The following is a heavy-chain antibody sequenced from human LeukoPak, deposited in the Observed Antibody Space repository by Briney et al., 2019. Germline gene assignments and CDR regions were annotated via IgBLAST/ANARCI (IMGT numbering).Heavy chain of an antibody. CDR2: IYYSGST. CDR3: ARGGTGTTVDY. CDR1: GGSISSGGYY. D-gene: IGHD1-7*01. Sequence: SQTLSLTCTVSGGSISSGGYYWSWIRQHPGQGLEWIGYIYYSGSTYYNPSLKSRVTISLDTSKNQFSLKLSSVAAADTAVYYCARGGTGTTVDYWGQGTLVTVSS. J-gene: IGHJ4*02. V-gene: IGHV4-31*03.